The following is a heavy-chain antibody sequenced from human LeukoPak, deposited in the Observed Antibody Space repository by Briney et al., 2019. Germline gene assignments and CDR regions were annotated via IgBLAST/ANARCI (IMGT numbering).Heavy chain of an antibody. CDR2: VSGTGGRT. D-gene: IGHD6-13*01. V-gene: IGHV3-23*01. J-gene: IGHJ4*02. CDR3: AKGSSPLGHFDC. Sequence: PGGSLRLSCAASGFTFSTYAMSWVRQAPGKGLEWVSVVSGTGGRTYYADSVKGRFAISRDNSKNTLFLQMNSLRAEDTAVYYCAKGSSPLGHFDCWGQGTLVTVSS. CDR1: GFTFSTYA.